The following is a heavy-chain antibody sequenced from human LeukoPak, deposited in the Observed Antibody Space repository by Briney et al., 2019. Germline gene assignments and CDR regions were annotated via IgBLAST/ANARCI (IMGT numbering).Heavy chain of an antibody. Sequence: ASVKVSCKASGGTFSSYTISWVRQAPGQGLEWMGRIIPILGIANYAQKFQGRVTITADKSTSTAYMEVSSLRSEDTAVYYCARLDAVRAFDIWGQGTMVTVSS. CDR3: ARLDAVRAFDI. CDR1: GGTFSSYT. CDR2: IIPILGIA. V-gene: IGHV1-69*02. D-gene: IGHD2-2*01. J-gene: IGHJ3*02.